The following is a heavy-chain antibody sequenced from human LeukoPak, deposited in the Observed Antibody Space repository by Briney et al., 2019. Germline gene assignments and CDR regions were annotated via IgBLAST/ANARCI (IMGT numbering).Heavy chain of an antibody. V-gene: IGHV3-9*01. CDR3: AKDYYGSGTYVDF. CDR2: ITWSSVTI. CDR1: GITFDDYA. J-gene: IGHJ4*02. Sequence: GGSLRLSCAASGITFDDYAMHWVRQVPGKGLEWVSGITWSSVTIGYADSVKGRFTISRDNPKNSLYLQMNSLRVEDTALYYCAKDYYGSGTYVDFWGLGTLVTVSS. D-gene: IGHD3-10*01.